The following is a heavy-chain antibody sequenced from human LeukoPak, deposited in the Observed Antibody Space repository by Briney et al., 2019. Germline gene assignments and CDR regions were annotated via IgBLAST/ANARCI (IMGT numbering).Heavy chain of an antibody. J-gene: IGHJ4*02. V-gene: IGHV3-23*01. CDR3: AKDLRYYFDY. Sequence: GGPLRLSCAASGFTFSSYAMSRVRQAPGKGLEWVSAISGSGGSTYYADSVKGRFTISRDNSKNTLYLQMNSLRAEDTAVYYCAKDLRYYFDYWGQGTLVTVSS. CDR1: GFTFSSYA. CDR2: ISGSGGST.